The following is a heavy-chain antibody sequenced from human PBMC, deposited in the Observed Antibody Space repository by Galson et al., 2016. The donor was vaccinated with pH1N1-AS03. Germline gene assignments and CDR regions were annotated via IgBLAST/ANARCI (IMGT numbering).Heavy chain of an antibody. V-gene: IGHV4-59*08. D-gene: IGHD2-15*01. CDR2: IFYVGDT. CDR1: GGSVNGYY. Sequence: SETLSLTCTVSGGSVNGYYWTWIRQPPGKGLEWIGQIFYVGDTLYTPSLRGRVTMSVDTSKNQLSLRLSSVTAAATAVYYCGRHLRSSYSMDVWGQGTTVTVSS. CDR3: GRHLRSSYSMDV. J-gene: IGHJ6*02.